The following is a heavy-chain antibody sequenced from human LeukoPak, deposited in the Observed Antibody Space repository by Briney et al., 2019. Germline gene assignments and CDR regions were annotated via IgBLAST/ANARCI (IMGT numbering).Heavy chain of an antibody. CDR3: AKDLLTAAGTVQH. D-gene: IGHD6-13*01. Sequence: GGSLRLSCAASGFTFSSYCMHWVRQAPGKGLEWVAFIRYDGSNKYYADSVKGRFTISRDNSKNTLYLQMNSLRAEDTAVYYCAKDLLTAAGTVQHWGPGTLVTVSP. CDR2: IRYDGSNK. J-gene: IGHJ1*01. V-gene: IGHV3-30*02. CDR1: GFTFSSYC.